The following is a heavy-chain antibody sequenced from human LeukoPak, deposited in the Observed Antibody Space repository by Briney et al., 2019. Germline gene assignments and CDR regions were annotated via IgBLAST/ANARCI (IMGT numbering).Heavy chain of an antibody. J-gene: IGHJ4*02. CDR3: AREPGYSSGWYVG. V-gene: IGHV1-2*02. CDR1: GYTFTGYY. CDR2: INPNSGGT. Sequence: ASVKVSCKASGYTFTGYYMHWVRQAPGQGLEWMGWINPNSGGTNYAQKFQGRVTMTRDTSISTAYMELSRLRSDDTAVYYCAREPGYSSGWYVGWGQGTLVTVSS. D-gene: IGHD6-19*01.